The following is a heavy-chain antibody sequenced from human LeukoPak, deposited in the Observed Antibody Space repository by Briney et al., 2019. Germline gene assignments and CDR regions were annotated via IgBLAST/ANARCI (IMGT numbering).Heavy chain of an antibody. CDR3: ARSLPDTGFTYSSSSSGWFDP. J-gene: IGHJ5*02. V-gene: IGHV4-39*07. CDR1: GGSISSSSYY. D-gene: IGHD6-6*01. Sequence: SETLSLTCTVSGGSISSSSYYWGWIRQPPGKGLEWIGSIYYSGSTYYNPSLKSRVTISVDTSKNQFSLKLSSVTAADTAVYYCARSLPDTGFTYSSSSSGWFDPWGQGTLVTVSS. CDR2: IYYSGST.